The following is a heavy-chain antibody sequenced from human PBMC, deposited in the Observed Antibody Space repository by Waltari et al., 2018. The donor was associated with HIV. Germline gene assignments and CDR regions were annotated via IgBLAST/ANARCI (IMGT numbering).Heavy chain of an antibody. V-gene: IGHV3-30*18. Sequence: QEQLVESGGGVVQPGDVLRLSCAASGPSFGSKRMHWVRQAPGKGLEWVAAISYDGIKKYYGDSLRGRFIISRDNSKKTLYLQMNTLRPEDTAIYFCAKDSSQVHWFGESLALWGQGTLVIVSS. CDR1: GPSFGSKR. CDR2: ISYDGIKK. J-gene: IGHJ4*02. CDR3: AKDSSQVHWFGESLAL. D-gene: IGHD3-10*01.